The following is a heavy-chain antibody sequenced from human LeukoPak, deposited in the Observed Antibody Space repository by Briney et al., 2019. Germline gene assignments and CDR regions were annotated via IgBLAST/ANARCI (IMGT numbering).Heavy chain of an antibody. CDR3: ARDSRTFDY. Sequence: GGSLRLSCAASGFTFNDYGMSWVRQAPGKGLEWVSSISASGALIYYTDSVEGRFTISRDNSKNTVYLQMSSLRAEDTAVYYCARDSRTFDYWGQGTLVTVSS. D-gene: IGHD6-13*01. CDR1: GFTFNDYG. V-gene: IGHV3-23*01. CDR2: ISASGALI. J-gene: IGHJ4*02.